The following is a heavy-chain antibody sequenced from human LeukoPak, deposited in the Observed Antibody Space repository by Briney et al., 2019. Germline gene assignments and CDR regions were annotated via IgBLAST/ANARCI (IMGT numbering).Heavy chain of an antibody. J-gene: IGHJ4*02. V-gene: IGHV3-23*01. Sequence: PGGSLRLSCAASGFTFSSYAMSWVHQAPGKGLEWVSAISGSGGSTYYADSVKGRFTISRDNSKNTLYLQMNSLRAEDTAVYYCAKEVGDYYDSSGYYLLYFDYWGQGTLVTVSS. CDR1: GFTFSSYA. D-gene: IGHD3-22*01. CDR3: AKEVGDYYDSSGYYLLYFDY. CDR2: ISGSGGST.